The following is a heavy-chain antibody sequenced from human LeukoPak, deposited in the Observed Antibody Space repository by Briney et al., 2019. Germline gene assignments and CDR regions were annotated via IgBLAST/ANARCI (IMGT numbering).Heavy chain of an antibody. J-gene: IGHJ4*02. V-gene: IGHV3-23*01. D-gene: IGHD2-15*01. CDR2: ISGSGGST. CDR1: GFTFSSYA. Sequence: PGGSLRLSCAASGFTFSSYAMSWVRQAPGRGLEWVSAISGSGGSTYYADSVKGRFTISRDNSKNTLYLQMNSLRAEDTAVYYCATRSTIAVVVAATPLWGQGTLVTVSS. CDR3: ATRSTIAVVVAATPL.